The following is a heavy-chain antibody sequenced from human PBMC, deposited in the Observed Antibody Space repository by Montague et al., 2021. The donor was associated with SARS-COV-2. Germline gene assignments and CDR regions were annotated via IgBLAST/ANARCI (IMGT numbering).Heavy chain of an antibody. CDR3: ARHRTYYDEVWGTHRYTPDY. CDR1: GGSFSSSSYY. Sequence: SETLSLTCSVSGGSFSSSSYYLGRIRQPPGKGPGWIGRIYYSGSTHYNPSLKSRVTKSGDTPKTQFPLRLTSVTAADTSVAYRARHRTYYDEVWGTHRYTPDYWGQGTLVTVSS. V-gene: IGHV4-39*01. D-gene: IGHD3-16*02. CDR2: IYYSGST. J-gene: IGHJ4*02.